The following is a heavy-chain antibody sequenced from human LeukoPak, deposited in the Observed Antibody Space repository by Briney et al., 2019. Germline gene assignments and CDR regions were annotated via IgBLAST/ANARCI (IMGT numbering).Heavy chain of an antibody. J-gene: IGHJ6*03. CDR1: GFTFSSYS. CDR3: ARGESMVRGVSTYYYYYMDV. D-gene: IGHD3-10*01. CDR2: ISSSSSYI. V-gene: IGHV3-21*01. Sequence: GGSLRLSCAASGFTFSSYSMNWVRQAPGKGLEWVSSISSSSSYIYYADSVKGRFTISRDNAKNSLYLQMNSLRAEDTAVYYCARGESMVRGVSTYYYYYMDVWGKGTTVTVSS.